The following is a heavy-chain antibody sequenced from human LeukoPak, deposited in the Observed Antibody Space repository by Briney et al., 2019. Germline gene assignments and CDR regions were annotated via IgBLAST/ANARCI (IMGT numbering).Heavy chain of an antibody. J-gene: IGHJ4*02. CDR2: IYYSGST. CDR1: GGSSSSNY. CDR3: ASSGWAPHYYFDY. V-gene: IGHV4-59*08. D-gene: IGHD6-19*01. Sequence: SETLSLTCTVSGGSSSSNYWSWIRQPPGKGLEWIGYIYYSGSTSYNPSLKSRVTISVDTSKNQFSLKLSSVTAADTAVYYCASSGWAPHYYFDYWGQGTLVTVSS.